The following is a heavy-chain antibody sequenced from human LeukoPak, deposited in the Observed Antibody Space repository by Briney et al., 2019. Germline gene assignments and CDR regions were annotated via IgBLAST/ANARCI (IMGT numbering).Heavy chain of an antibody. CDR2: ISYDGSNK. V-gene: IGHV3-30*04. D-gene: IGHD2-2*01. J-gene: IGHJ6*04. CDR3: ARDRGSSTSSGYYYYYGMDV. CDR1: GFTFSSYA. Sequence: PGRSLRLSCAVSGFTFSSYAMHWVRQAPGKGLEWVAVISYDGSNKYYADSVKGRFTISRDNSKNTLYLQMNSLRAEDTAVYYCARDRGSSTSSGYYYYYGMDVWGKGTTVTVSS.